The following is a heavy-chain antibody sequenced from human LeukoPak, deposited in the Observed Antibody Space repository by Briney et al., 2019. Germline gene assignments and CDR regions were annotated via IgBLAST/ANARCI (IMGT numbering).Heavy chain of an antibody. J-gene: IGHJ3*02. Sequence: GGSLRLSCAASGFTFSSYSMNWVRQAPGKGLEWVSSISGRRGGTNHADSVKGRFTISRDNSRNTLYLQMNSLRAEDTAIYYCAKDLEFSGYDALDIWGQGTMVTVS. CDR2: ISGRRGGT. CDR1: GFTFSSYS. D-gene: IGHD5-12*01. V-gene: IGHV3-23*01. CDR3: AKDLEFSGYDALDI.